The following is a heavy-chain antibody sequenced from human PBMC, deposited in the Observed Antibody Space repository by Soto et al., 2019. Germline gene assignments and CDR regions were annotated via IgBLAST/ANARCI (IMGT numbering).Heavy chain of an antibody. Sequence: QVQLQQWGAGLLKPSETLSLTCAVYGGFVTSGSYYWSWIRQPPGKGLEWIGEMSHSGGTHFNPSHKSRVTISVDTSKNQLTLKMSSVTAADTALYYCARVERGTATTVVDAFDIWGPGTMVTVSS. V-gene: IGHV4-34*01. D-gene: IGHD1-1*01. CDR2: MSHSGGT. J-gene: IGHJ3*02. CDR3: ARVERGTATTVVDAFDI. CDR1: GGFVTSGSYY.